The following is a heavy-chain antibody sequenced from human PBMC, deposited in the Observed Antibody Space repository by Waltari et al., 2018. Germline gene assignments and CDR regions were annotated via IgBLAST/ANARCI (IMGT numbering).Heavy chain of an antibody. V-gene: IGHV4-39*07. D-gene: IGHD1-26*01. Sequence: QLQLQESGPGLVKPSETLSLTCTVSGGSISSRSYYWGWIRQPPGKGLEWIGSIYYSGSTYYNPSLKSRVTISVDTSKNQFSLKLSSVTAADTAVYYCARDRGSYAFDYWGQGTLVTVSS. J-gene: IGHJ4*02. CDR3: ARDRGSYAFDY. CDR1: GGSISSRSYY. CDR2: IYYSGST.